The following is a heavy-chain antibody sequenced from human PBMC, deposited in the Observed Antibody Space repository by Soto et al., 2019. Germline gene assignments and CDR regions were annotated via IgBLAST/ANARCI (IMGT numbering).Heavy chain of an antibody. D-gene: IGHD6-13*01. J-gene: IGHJ6*03. CDR2: MNPNSGNT. CDR1: GYTFTSYD. CDR3: ARGVSLPYSSSWYPFYYMDV. V-gene: IGHV1-8*01. Sequence: ASVKVSCKASGYTFTSYDINWVRQATGQGLEWMGWMNPNSGNTGYAQKFQGRVTMTRNTSISTAYMELSSLRSGDTAVYYCARGVSLPYSSSWYPFYYMDVWGKGTTVTVSS.